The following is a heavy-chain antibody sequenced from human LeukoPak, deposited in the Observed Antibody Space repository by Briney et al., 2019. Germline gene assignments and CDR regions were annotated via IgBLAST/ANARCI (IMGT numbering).Heavy chain of an antibody. D-gene: IGHD6-13*01. V-gene: IGHV1-2*02. CDR3: MRGGDSTWFDY. CDR2: VNPNSGDT. J-gene: IGHJ4*02. CDR1: GYSFTVHS. Sequence: GASVKVSCNASGYSFTVHSFHCLRHAPGQGHERMGWVNPNSGDTNYAQKFQGRVTMTRDTSISTAYMDLGSLRSDDTGIYYCMRGGDSTWFDYWGQGTLVTVSS.